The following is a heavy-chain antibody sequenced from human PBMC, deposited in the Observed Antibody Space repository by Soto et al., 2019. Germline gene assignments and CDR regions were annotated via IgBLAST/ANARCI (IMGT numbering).Heavy chain of an antibody. CDR3: AKDFSRYFDWLSYPLDY. D-gene: IGHD3-9*01. J-gene: IGHJ4*02. CDR2: ISGSGGST. Sequence: PGGSLRLSCAASGFTFSSYAMSWVRQAPGKGLEWVSAISGSGGSTYYADSVKGRFTISRDNSKNTLYLQMNSLRAEDTAVYYCAKDFSRYFDWLSYPLDYWGQGTLVTVSS. V-gene: IGHV3-23*01. CDR1: GFTFSSYA.